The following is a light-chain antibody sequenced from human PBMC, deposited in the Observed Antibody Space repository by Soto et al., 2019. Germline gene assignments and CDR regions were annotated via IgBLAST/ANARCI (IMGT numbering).Light chain of an antibody. Sequence: EIVMTHSPATLSVSPGERATLSCRASQSVYNNLAWYQQKPDQAPRLLIYGASTRATGITARFSGSGSGTEFTLTINSLQSEDFAVYYCQQYNNWPPVTFGPGTKVDIK. CDR2: GAS. CDR1: QSVYNN. CDR3: QQYNNWPPVT. J-gene: IGKJ3*01. V-gene: IGKV3-15*01.